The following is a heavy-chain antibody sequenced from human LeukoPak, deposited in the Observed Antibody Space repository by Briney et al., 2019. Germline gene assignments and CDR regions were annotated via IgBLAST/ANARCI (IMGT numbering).Heavy chain of an antibody. CDR2: IYTSGST. CDR1: GGSINSGSYY. Sequence: PSETLSLTCNVSGGSINSGSYYWSWIRQPAGKGLEWIGRIYTSGSTNYNPSLKSRLTISVDTSKNQFSLKLSSVTAADTAVYYCARDYGDYAWYGAVRYYYYYMDVWGKGTTVTVSS. D-gene: IGHD4-17*01. J-gene: IGHJ6*03. V-gene: IGHV4-61*02. CDR3: ARDYGDYAWYGAVRYYYYYMDV.